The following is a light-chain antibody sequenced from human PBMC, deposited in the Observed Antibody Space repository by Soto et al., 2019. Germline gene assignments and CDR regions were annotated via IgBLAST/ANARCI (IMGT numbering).Light chain of an antibody. Sequence: QSVLTQPPSVSAAPGQKVTISCSGRSSNIGNNYVSRYQQLPGTAPKLLIFDNNKRPSEIPDRFSGSKSGTSATLGITGLQTGDEADYYCGTWDSSLSAYVFGTGTKLTVL. CDR2: DNN. CDR3: GTWDSSLSAYV. V-gene: IGLV1-51*01. J-gene: IGLJ1*01. CDR1: SSNIGNNY.